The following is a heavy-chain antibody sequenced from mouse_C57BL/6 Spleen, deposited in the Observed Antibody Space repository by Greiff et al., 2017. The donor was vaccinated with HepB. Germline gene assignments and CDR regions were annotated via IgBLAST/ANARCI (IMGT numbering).Heavy chain of an antibody. Sequence: QVQLQQPGAELVRPGTSVKLSCKASGYTFTSYWMHWVKQRPGQGLEWIGVIDPSDSYTNYNQKFKGKATLTVDTSSSTAYMQLSSLTSEDSAVYYCARYSPIYYYGSSSTYYAMDYWGQGTSVTVSS. CDR1: GYTFTSYW. CDR3: ARYSPIYYYGSSSTYYAMDY. J-gene: IGHJ4*01. V-gene: IGHV1-59*01. D-gene: IGHD1-1*01. CDR2: IDPSDSYT.